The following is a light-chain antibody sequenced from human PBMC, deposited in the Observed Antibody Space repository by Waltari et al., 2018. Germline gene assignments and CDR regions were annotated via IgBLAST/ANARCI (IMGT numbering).Light chain of an antibody. CDR3: QQSYSTPQT. CDR1: QSISSY. Sequence: DIQMTQSPSSLSASVRDRVTITCRASQSISSYLNWYQQKPGKAPKLLIYAASSLQSGVPSRFSGSGSGTDFTLTISSLQPEDFATYYCQQSYSTPQTFGQGTKLEIK. V-gene: IGKV1-39*01. CDR2: AAS. J-gene: IGKJ2*01.